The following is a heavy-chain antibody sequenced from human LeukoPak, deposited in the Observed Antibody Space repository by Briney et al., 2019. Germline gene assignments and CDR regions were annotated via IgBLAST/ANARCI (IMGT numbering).Heavy chain of an antibody. J-gene: IGHJ6*02. D-gene: IGHD5-12*01. Sequence: PSETLSLTCTVSGDSITSNYWSWIRQPPGKGLEWIGYIYDSGSTKYNPSLKSRVTISVDTSKNQFSLKLNSVTAADTAVYYCARGRVATNYGMDVWGQGTTVTVSS. CDR2: IYDSGST. CDR1: GDSITSNY. CDR3: ARGRVATNYGMDV. V-gene: IGHV4-59*01.